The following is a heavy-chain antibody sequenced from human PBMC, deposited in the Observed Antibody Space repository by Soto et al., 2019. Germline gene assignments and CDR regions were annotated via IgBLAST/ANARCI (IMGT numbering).Heavy chain of an antibody. CDR1: GFTFSSYS. D-gene: IGHD6-13*01. CDR3: ARHPERIAEIGWYDP. J-gene: IGHJ5*02. CDR2: ISSSSSTI. Sequence: GGSLRLSCAASGFTFSSYSMNGVRQAPGKGLEWVSYISSSSSTIYYADSVKGRFTISRDNAKNSLYLQMNSLRAEDTAVYYCARHPERIAEIGWYDPWGQGTLVTV. V-gene: IGHV3-48*01.